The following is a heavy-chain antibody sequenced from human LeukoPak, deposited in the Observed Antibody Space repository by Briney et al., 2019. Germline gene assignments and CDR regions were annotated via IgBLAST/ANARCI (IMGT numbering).Heavy chain of an antibody. D-gene: IGHD3-3*01. J-gene: IGHJ5*02. V-gene: IGHV3-23*01. CDR3: AKDRRWNWFDP. CDR1: GFTFSSYS. CDR2: ISDSGGST. Sequence: GGSLRLSCAASGFTFSSYSMGWVRQAPGKGLEWVSSISDSGGSTYYADSMSGRFTISRDNSKNTLYLQMTSLRAEDTAVYYCAKDRRWNWFDPWGQGTLVTVSS.